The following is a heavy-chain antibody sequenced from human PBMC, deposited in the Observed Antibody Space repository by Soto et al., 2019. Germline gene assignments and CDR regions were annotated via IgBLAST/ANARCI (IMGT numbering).Heavy chain of an antibody. Sequence: QVQLQESGPGLVKPSQTLSLTCTVSGGSISSGGYYWSWIRQHPGKGLEWIGYIYYSGSTYYNPSLKSRVTLSVHTSKNPFSLKLSSVTAADTAVYYCARDLGMVRGVNRLRWFDPWGQGTLVTVSS. CDR1: GGSISSGGYY. CDR2: IYYSGST. CDR3: ARDLGMVRGVNRLRWFDP. J-gene: IGHJ5*02. V-gene: IGHV4-31*03. D-gene: IGHD3-10*01.